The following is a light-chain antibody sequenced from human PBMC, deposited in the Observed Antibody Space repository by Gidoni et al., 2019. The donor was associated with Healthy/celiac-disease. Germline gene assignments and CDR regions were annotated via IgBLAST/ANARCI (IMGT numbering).Light chain of an antibody. Sequence: IVLTQSPGTLSLSPGERATLSCRASQSVSSSYLAWYQQKPGQAPRLLIYGASSRATGIPDRFSGSGPGTDFTLTISRLEPEDFAVYYCQQYGSSPQTFGQGTKLEIK. CDR2: GAS. V-gene: IGKV3-20*01. J-gene: IGKJ2*01. CDR3: QQYGSSPQT. CDR1: QSVSSSY.